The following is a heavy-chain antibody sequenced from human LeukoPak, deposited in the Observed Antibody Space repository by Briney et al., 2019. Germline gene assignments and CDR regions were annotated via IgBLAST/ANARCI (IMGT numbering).Heavy chain of an antibody. CDR2: IIPIFGTA. Sequence: SVKVSCKASGGTFSIYAISWVRQAPGQGLEWMGGIIPIFGTANYAQKFRGRVTITADKSTRTAYMELSSLRSEDTAVYYCARGREAVAGTSRWFDPWGQGTLVTVSS. J-gene: IGHJ5*02. CDR1: GGTFSIYA. CDR3: ARGREAVAGTSRWFDP. V-gene: IGHV1-69*06. D-gene: IGHD6-19*01.